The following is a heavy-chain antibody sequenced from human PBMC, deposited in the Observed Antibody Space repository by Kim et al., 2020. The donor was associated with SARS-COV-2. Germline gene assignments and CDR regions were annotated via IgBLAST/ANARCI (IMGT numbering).Heavy chain of an antibody. CDR3: ARVYSSGWPGAFDP. CDR1: GGSISSYY. J-gene: IGHJ5*02. Sequence: SETLSLTCTVSGGSISSYYWSWIRQPPGKGLEWIGYIYYSGSTNYNPSLKSRVTISVDTSKNQFSLKLSSVTAADTAVYYCARVYSSGWPGAFDPWGQGTLVTVSS. V-gene: IGHV4-59*13. D-gene: IGHD6-19*01. CDR2: IYYSGST.